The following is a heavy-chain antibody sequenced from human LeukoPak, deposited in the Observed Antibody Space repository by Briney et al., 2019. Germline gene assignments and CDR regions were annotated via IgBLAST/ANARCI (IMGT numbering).Heavy chain of an antibody. CDR3: ARVSIIYYYGMDV. CDR1: GGSFSGYY. V-gene: IGHV4-34*01. CDR2: INHSGST. J-gene: IGHJ6*02. Sequence: SETLSLTCAVYGGSFSGYYWSWIRQPPGKGLEWIGEINHSGSTNYNPSLKSRVTISVDTSKNQFSLRLSSVTAADTAVYYCARVSIIYYYGMDVWGQGTTVTVSS.